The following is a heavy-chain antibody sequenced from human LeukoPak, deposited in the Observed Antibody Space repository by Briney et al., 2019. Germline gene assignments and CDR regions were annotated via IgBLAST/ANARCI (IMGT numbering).Heavy chain of an antibody. CDR3: AEIVGATMGY. J-gene: IGHJ4*02. CDR2: IYYSGST. CDR1: GGSISSSSYY. Sequence: PSETLSLTCTVSGGSISSSSYYWGWIRQPPGKGLEWIGSIYYSGSTYYNPSLKSRVTISVDTSKNQFSLKLSSVTAADTAVYYCAEIVGATMGYWGQGTLVTVSS. D-gene: IGHD1-26*01. V-gene: IGHV4-39*01.